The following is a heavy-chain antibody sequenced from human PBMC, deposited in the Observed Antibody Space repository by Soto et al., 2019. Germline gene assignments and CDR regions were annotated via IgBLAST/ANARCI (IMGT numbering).Heavy chain of an antibody. CDR3: ARDPEIYSGKFDYGLDV. CDR2: ISNSGRAI. V-gene: IGHV3-48*03. CDR1: GFTFSSYE. D-gene: IGHD4-4*01. J-gene: IGHJ6*02. Sequence: EVQLVESGGGLVQAGGSLRLSCAVFGFTFSSYEMNWVRQAPGKGLEWVSYISNSGRAIYYAESVKGRFTISRDNAKNSLYLQMNSLRAEDTAVYYCARDPEIYSGKFDYGLDVWGQGTAVTVS.